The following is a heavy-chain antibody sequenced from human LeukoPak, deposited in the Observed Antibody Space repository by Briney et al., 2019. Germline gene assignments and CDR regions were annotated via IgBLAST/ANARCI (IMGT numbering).Heavy chain of an antibody. V-gene: IGHV3-74*01. CDR2: INTDVSST. D-gene: IGHD4-17*01. Sequence: GRSLRLACAASGFTFSSYWMHWVRHAPGKGLVWVSRINTDVSSTRYADSVKGRFTISRDNAKNTLYLQMNSLRAEDTAVYYCARSKYGDYPYFDYWGRGTLVTVSS. CDR1: GFTFSSYW. CDR3: ARSKYGDYPYFDY. J-gene: IGHJ4*02.